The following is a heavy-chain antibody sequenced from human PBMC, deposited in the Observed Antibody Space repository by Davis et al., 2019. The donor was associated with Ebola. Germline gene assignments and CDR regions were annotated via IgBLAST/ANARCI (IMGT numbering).Heavy chain of an antibody. V-gene: IGHV5-51*01. D-gene: IGHD2-15*01. J-gene: IGHJ3*02. CDR3: ASLRRTISGMDDGFDI. CDR2: IFTGDSDT. Sequence: KVSCKGSGYSFTRYWIGWVRQMPGKGLEWMGVIFTGDSDTRYSPSFRGQVTISADKSMKTAFLQWSSLKASDSGMYYCASLRRTISGMDDGFDIWGQGTMVTVSS. CDR1: GYSFTRYW.